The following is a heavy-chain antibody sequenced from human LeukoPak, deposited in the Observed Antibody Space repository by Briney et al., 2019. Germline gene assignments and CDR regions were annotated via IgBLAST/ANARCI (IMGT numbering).Heavy chain of an antibody. CDR2: IYYSGGT. V-gene: IGHV4-31*03. CDR3: ARYTPGTTGNWFDP. Sequence: PSQTLSLTCTVSGGSISSGGDYWSWIRQHPGKGLEWIGYIYYSGGTYYNPSLNSRVTISLDTSKNQFSLRLSSVTAADTAVYYCARYTPGTTGNWFDPWGQGTLVTVSS. J-gene: IGHJ5*02. D-gene: IGHD1-7*01. CDR1: GGSISSGGDY.